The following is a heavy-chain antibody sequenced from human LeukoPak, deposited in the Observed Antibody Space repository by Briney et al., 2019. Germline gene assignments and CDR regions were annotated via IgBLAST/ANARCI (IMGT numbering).Heavy chain of an antibody. Sequence: SETLSLTCTVSGGSISIGGYYWSWIRQHPGKGLEGIGYIYYSGSTYYNPSLKSRVTISVDTSKNQFSLKLSSVTAADTAVYYCAIFRIRSGAFDPWGQGTLVTVSS. V-gene: IGHV4-31*03. J-gene: IGHJ5*02. CDR2: IYYSGST. CDR1: GGSISIGGYY. CDR3: AIFRIRSGAFDP. D-gene: IGHD1-26*01.